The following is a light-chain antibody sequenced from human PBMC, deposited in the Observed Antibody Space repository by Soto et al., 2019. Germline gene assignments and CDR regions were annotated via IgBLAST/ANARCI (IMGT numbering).Light chain of an antibody. Sequence: EILMTQSPATLSVSPGERATLSCRASQSVSSNLAWYQQKPGQAPRLLIYGASTRATDIPARFSGSGSGTEFTLTISTLQSEDFAVYYCQQYNDWPQTFGQGTKVEIK. CDR3: QQYNDWPQT. CDR2: GAS. V-gene: IGKV3-15*01. CDR1: QSVSSN. J-gene: IGKJ1*01.